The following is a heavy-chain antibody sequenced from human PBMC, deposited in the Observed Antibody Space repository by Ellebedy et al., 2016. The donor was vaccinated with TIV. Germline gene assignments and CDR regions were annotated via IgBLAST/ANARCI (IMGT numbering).Heavy chain of an antibody. CDR2: IIPIFGTA. Sequence: SVKVSXXASGGTFSSYAISWVRQAPGQGLEWMGGIIPIFGTANYAQKFQGRVTITADESTSTAYMELSSLRSEDTAVYYCARAPLYYYGSGSYYKGAPSPGHNWFDPWGQGTLVTVSS. V-gene: IGHV1-69*13. J-gene: IGHJ5*02. CDR3: ARAPLYYYGSGSYYKGAPSPGHNWFDP. CDR1: GGTFSSYA. D-gene: IGHD3-10*01.